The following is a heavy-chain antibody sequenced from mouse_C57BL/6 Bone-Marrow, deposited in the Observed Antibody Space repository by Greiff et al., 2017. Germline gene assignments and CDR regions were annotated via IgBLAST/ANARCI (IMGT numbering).Heavy chain of an antibody. J-gene: IGHJ1*03. CDR3: AGEGYGNYGWYFDV. Sequence: QVQLQQPGAELVRPGSSVKLSCKASGYTFTSYWMHWVKQRPIQGLEWIGNIDPSDSETHYNQKFKDKATLTVDKSSSTAYMQLSSLTSEDSAVYYCAGEGYGNYGWYFDVWGTGTTVTVSS. CDR2: IDPSDSET. D-gene: IGHD2-1*01. V-gene: IGHV1-52*01. CDR1: GYTFTSYW.